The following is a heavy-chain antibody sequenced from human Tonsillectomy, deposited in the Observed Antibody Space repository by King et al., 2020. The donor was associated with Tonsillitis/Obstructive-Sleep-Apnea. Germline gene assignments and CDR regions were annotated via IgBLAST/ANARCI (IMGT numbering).Heavy chain of an antibody. CDR2: ISFDGSNK. CDR3: ARDDDNARYMDV. J-gene: IGHJ6*03. V-gene: IGHV3-30*04. CDR1: GFTFSSYV. D-gene: IGHD3-16*01. Sequence: VQLVESGGGVVQPGMSLRVSCAASGFTFSSYVVHWVRQAPGKGLEWVALISFDGSNKYYAGSVKGRFTISRDNSKNTLYLEMNSLRTEDTAVYYCARDDDNARYMDVWGKGPTVTVSS.